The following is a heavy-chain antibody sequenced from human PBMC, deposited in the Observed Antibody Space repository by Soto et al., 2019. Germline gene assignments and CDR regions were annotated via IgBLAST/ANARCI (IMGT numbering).Heavy chain of an antibody. D-gene: IGHD3-16*02. J-gene: IGHJ4*02. Sequence: ASVKVSCKASGYSFTANSMHWVRQAPGEGLEWMGWISPNNGNTNYAQKLQGRVTMTTDTSTSTAYMELRSLRSDDTAVYYCARQVFVESGTDYWGQGTLVTVSS. CDR1: GYSFTANS. CDR2: ISPNNGNT. V-gene: IGHV1-18*04. CDR3: ARQVFVESGTDY.